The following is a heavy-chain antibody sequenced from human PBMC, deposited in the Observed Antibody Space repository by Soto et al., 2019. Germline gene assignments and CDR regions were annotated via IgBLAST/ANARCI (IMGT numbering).Heavy chain of an antibody. J-gene: IGHJ3*01. CDR3: AREGDSSSSRAAFHL. Sequence: QVQLEQSGAEGKKPGASVKVSCKAPGYTFISYNVNWVRQAPGQGPEWKGWMNQKTGNTSYAQKFQGRVTMTRETSMRTACMELTSLRSEDTALYYCAREGDSSSSRAAFHLWRQGTLVTVPS. CDR2: MNQKTGNT. D-gene: IGHD6-6*01. CDR1: GYTFISYN. V-gene: IGHV1-8*01.